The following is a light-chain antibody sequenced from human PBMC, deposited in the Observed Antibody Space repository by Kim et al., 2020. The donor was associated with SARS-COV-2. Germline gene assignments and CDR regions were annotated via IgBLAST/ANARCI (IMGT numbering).Light chain of an antibody. J-gene: IGKJ4*01. Sequence: GSVRDRVTSTGRESHGISNYLAWFKQKPANEPKLLVYARSSLQSGVRSRCSGSGSETEVTLTSSSLQPEDTATYQCRQHENDPLTFGGGTKVDIK. CDR1: HGISNY. CDR2: ARS. CDR3: RQHENDPLT. V-gene: IGKV1-17*03.